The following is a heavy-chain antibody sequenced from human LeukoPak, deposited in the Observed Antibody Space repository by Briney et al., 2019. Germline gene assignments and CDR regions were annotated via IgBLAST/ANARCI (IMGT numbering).Heavy chain of an antibody. CDR3: ARGLARYYYGSGSFLIWFDP. V-gene: IGHV4-34*01. J-gene: IGHJ5*02. CDR2: INHSGST. CDR1: GGSFSGYY. Sequence: SETLSLTCVVYGGSFSGYYWSWIRQPPGKGLEWIGEINHSGSTNYNPSLKSRVTISVDTSKNQFSLRLSSVTAADTAVYYCARGLARYYYGSGSFLIWFDPWGQGTLVTVSS. D-gene: IGHD3-10*01.